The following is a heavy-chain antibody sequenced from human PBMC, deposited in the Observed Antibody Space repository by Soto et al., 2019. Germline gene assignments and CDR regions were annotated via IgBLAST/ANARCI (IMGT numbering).Heavy chain of an antibody. CDR1: GFTLVGFP. CDR3: ARSQVETTVNFWYFDL. Sequence: QVQLVGLGGGWARLGGSWRSPGPALGFTLVGFPCTWFRRAPGRGLGWGAVISYDGGNKYYADPVKGRFTISRDNSKNTLYLQMNSLRAEDTAVYHCARSQVETTVNFWYFDLWGRGTLVTVSS. CDR2: ISYDGGNK. D-gene: IGHD4-17*01. V-gene: IGHV3-30*04. J-gene: IGHJ2*01.